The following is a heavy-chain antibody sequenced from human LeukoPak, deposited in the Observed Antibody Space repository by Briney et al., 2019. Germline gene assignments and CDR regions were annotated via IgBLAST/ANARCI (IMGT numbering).Heavy chain of an antibody. J-gene: IGHJ6*02. Sequence: GGSLRLSCAASGFTFADYAMHWVRQAPGKGLEWVSSIGSDGETYYQGSVKGRFTISRENAKNSLYLQMNSLRAGDTAVYYCVREGMDVWGQGTTVTVSS. CDR1: GFTFADYA. CDR3: VREGMDV. CDR2: IGSDGET. V-gene: IGHV3-13*01.